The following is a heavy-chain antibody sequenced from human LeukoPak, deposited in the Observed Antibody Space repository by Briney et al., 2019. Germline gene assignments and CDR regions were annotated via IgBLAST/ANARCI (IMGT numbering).Heavy chain of an antibody. D-gene: IGHD3-3*01. V-gene: IGHV4-59*01. CDR1: GGSISTYY. J-gene: IGHJ1*01. Sequence: SETLSLTCTVSGGSISTYYWSWIRQPPGKGLEWIGYIYYRGSANYNPSLKSRLTISVDTSKNQLSLKLTSVTAADTAMYYCARHRSPLESFHHWGQGTLVTVSS. CDR2: IYYRGSA. CDR3: ARHRSPLESFHH.